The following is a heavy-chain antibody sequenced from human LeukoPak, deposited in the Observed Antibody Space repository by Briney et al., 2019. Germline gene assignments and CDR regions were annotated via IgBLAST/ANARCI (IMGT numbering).Heavy chain of an antibody. CDR3: VRASGPFDI. CDR1: GFTFNSYS. J-gene: IGHJ3*02. CDR2: IRYDGSNK. D-gene: IGHD1-26*01. V-gene: IGHV3-30*02. Sequence: GGSLRLSCAASGFTFNSYSMNWVRQAPGKGLEWVAFIRYDGSNKYYADSVKGRFTISRDNSKNTLYLQMNSLRAEDTAVYFCVRASGPFDIWGQGTMVTVSS.